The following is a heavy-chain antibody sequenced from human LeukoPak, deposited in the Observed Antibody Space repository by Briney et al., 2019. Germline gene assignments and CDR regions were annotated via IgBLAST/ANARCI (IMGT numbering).Heavy chain of an antibody. CDR3: AKSRGSYPKGIRDTGDCFDY. D-gene: IGHD1-26*01. V-gene: IGHV3-53*05. CDR1: GFTVSSNY. J-gene: IGHJ4*02. CDR2: IYSGGST. Sequence: GGSLRLSCAASGFTVSSNYMNWVRQAPGKGLEWVSIIYSGGSTYYADSVKGRFTISRDNSKNTLYLQMNSLRAEDTAVYYCAKSRGSYPKGIRDTGDCFDYWGQGTLVTVSS.